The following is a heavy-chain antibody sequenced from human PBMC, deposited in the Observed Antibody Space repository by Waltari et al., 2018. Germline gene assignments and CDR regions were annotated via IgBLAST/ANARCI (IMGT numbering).Heavy chain of an antibody. V-gene: IGHV3-33*01. Sequence: QVQLVESGGGVVQSGRSLRLSCVGSGFTFTNHGMNWVRQAPGKGLEWVGVIGYDGSNKNYGDSGKGRFTISRDNSKNTMYLEMNRLRAEDTAVYFCARGDGGSGLGASDIWGQGTMVTVSS. D-gene: IGHD3-3*01. J-gene: IGHJ3*02. CDR1: GFTFTNHG. CDR2: IGYDGSNK. CDR3: ARGDGGSGLGASDI.